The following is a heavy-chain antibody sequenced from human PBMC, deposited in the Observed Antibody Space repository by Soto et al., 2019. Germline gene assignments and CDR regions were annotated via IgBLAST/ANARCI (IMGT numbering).Heavy chain of an antibody. Sequence: GGSLRLSCAASGFTFSNAWMSWVRQAPGKGLEWVGRIKSKTDGGTTDYAAPVKGRFTISRDDSKNTLYLQMNSLKTEDTAVYYCTTNFITMVRGVLKHQHWGQGTLVTVSS. J-gene: IGHJ1*01. CDR2: IKSKTDGGTT. CDR1: GFTFSNAW. V-gene: IGHV3-15*01. CDR3: TTNFITMVRGVLKHQH. D-gene: IGHD3-10*01.